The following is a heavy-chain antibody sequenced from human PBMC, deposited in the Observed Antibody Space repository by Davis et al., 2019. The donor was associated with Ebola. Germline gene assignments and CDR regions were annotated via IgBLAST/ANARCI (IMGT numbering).Heavy chain of an antibody. D-gene: IGHD7-27*01. J-gene: IGHJ4*02. Sequence: GESLKISCAASGFTFSSYAMHWVRQAPGQGLEWMGIINPSGGSTSYAQKFQGRVTMTRDTSTSTVYMELSSLRSEDTAVYYCASSVGMWANYWGQGTLVTVSS. CDR3: ASSVGMWANY. CDR2: INPSGGST. V-gene: IGHV1-46*01. CDR1: GFTFSSYA.